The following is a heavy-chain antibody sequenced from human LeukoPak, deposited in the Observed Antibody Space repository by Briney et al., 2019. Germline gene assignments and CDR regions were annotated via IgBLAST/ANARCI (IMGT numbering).Heavy chain of an antibody. V-gene: IGHV3-74*01. CDR1: GFTFSSYW. Sequence: GGSLRLSCAASGFTFSSYWMHWVRQAPGKGLVWVSRINSDGSSTNYADSVKGRFTISRDNAKNTLYLQMNSLRAEDTAMYYCARAVYYSNYLGYWGQGTLITVPS. CDR2: INSDGSST. CDR3: ARAVYYSNYLGY. J-gene: IGHJ4*01. D-gene: IGHD3-10*01.